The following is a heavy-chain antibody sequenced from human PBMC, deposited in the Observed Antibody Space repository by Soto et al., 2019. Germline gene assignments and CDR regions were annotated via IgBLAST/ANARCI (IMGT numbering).Heavy chain of an antibody. CDR2: ISAYNGNT. D-gene: IGHD6-13*01. CDR3: ARDTGATGRQKLVVYYYYGMDV. V-gene: IGHV1-18*04. J-gene: IGHJ6*02. CDR1: GYTFTSYG. Sequence: GXSVKGSCKASGYTFTSYGISWARQAPGQGLEWMGWISAYNGNTNYAQKLQGRVTMTTDTSTSTAYMELRSLRSDDTAVYYCARDTGATGRQKLVVYYYYGMDVWGQGTKVTVYS.